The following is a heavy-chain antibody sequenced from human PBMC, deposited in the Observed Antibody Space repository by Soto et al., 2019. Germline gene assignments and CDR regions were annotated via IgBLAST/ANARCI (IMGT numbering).Heavy chain of an antibody. CDR1: GYTFTSYA. CDR2: INAGNGNT. J-gene: IGHJ6*02. CDR3: ARDRPYYDYVWGSYRDYYYYGMDV. D-gene: IGHD3-16*02. Sequence: ASVKVSCNASGYTFTSYAMHWVRQAPGQRLEWMGWINAGNGNTKYSQKFQGRVTITRDTSASTAYMELSSLRSEDTAVYYCARDRPYYDYVWGSYRDYYYYGMDVWGQGTTVTVSS. V-gene: IGHV1-3*01.